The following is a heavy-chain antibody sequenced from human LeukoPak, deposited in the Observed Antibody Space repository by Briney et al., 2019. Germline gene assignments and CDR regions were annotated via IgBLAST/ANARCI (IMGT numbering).Heavy chain of an antibody. Sequence: GGSLRLSRAASGFTLCSYSMNWVRAAPGEGLVCVSSISSSSSYIYYADSVKGRFTISRENAKNSLYLKMNSLRAEDTAVYYCARDRSVAGFDYWGQGTLVTVSS. J-gene: IGHJ4*02. D-gene: IGHD6-19*01. V-gene: IGHV3-21*01. CDR1: GFTLCSYS. CDR2: ISSSSSYI. CDR3: ARDRSVAGFDY.